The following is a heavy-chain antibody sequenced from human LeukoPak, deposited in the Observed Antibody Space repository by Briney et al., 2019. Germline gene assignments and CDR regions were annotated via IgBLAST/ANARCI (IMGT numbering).Heavy chain of an antibody. Sequence: SQTLSLTCTVSGGSISSGDYYWSWIRQPPGKGLEWIGYIYYSGSTYYNPSLKSRVTISVDTSKNQFSLKLSSVTAADTAVYYCAGEGRFWSGYGLDYWGQGTLVTVSS. CDR3: AGEGRFWSGYGLDY. CDR1: GGSISSGDYY. CDR2: IYYSGST. J-gene: IGHJ4*02. V-gene: IGHV4-30-4*08. D-gene: IGHD3-3*01.